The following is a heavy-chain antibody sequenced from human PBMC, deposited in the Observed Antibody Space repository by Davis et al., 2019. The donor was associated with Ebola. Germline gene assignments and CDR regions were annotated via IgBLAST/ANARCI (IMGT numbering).Heavy chain of an antibody. J-gene: IGHJ6*02. Sequence: ASVKVSCKASAYTLINFSMHWVRQAPGKGLEWMGGFDPEDGETIYAQKFQGRVTMTEDTSTDTAYMELSSLRSEDTAVYYCATAHDIVVVPAAMEVWGQGTTVTVSS. CDR1: AYTLINFS. D-gene: IGHD2-2*01. V-gene: IGHV1-24*01. CDR2: FDPEDGET. CDR3: ATAHDIVVVPAAMEV.